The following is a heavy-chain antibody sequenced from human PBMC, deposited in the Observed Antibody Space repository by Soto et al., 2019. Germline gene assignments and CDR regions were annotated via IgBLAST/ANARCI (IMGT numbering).Heavy chain of an antibody. V-gene: IGHV4-4*07. CDR2: MHTSGST. J-gene: IGHJ4*02. CDR3: ARDEYGYGDSYDS. CDR1: GVSISTYH. Sequence: SETLSLTCIVSGVSISTYHWSWIRQPAGKGLEWIGRMHTSGSTNYNPSLKSRVSMSVDTSKNHFSLKVSSVTAADTAVYYCARDEYGYGDSYDSWGQGTLVTVYS. D-gene: IGHD1-26*01.